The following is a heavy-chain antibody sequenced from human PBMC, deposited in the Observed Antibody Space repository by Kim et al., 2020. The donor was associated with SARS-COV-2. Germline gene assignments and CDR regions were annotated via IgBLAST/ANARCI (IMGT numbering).Heavy chain of an antibody. D-gene: IGHD6-19*01. J-gene: IGHJ4*02. CDR3: ASSIAVAGTWYFDY. Sequence: AQKFQGRVTMTRDTSTSTVYMELSSLRSEDTAVYYCASSIAVAGTWYFDYWGQGTLVTVSS. V-gene: IGHV1-46*01.